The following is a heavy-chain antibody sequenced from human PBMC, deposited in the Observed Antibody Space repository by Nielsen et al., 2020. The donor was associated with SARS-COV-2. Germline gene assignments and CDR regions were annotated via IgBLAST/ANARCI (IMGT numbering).Heavy chain of an antibody. CDR1: GGSISSYY. CDR3: ARDLLGYCSSTSCYYYYGMDV. CDR2: IYYSGST. Sequence: SETLSLTCTVSGGSISSYYWSWIRQPPGKGLEWIGYIYYSGSTNYNPSLKSRVTISVDTSKNQFSLKLSSVTAADTAVYYCARDLLGYCSSTSCYYYYGMDVWGQGTTVTVSS. D-gene: IGHD2-2*01. V-gene: IGHV4-59*01. J-gene: IGHJ6*02.